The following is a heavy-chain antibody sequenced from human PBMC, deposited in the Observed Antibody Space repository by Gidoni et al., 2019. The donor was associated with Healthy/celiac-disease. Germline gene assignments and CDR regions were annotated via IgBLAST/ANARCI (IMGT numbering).Heavy chain of an antibody. CDR1: AGSISSSSYY. CDR2: IYYSGST. J-gene: IGHJ4*02. Sequence: QLQLQGSGPGLVKPSETLSLTCTVSAGSISSSSYYWGLIRQPPEKGLEWIGSIYYSGSTYYTPSLKSRVTISVDTSKNQFSLKLSSVTAADTAVYYCARRGYSSGWYVYYFDYWGQGTLVTVSS. CDR3: ARRGYSSGWYVYYFDY. D-gene: IGHD6-19*01. V-gene: IGHV4-39*01.